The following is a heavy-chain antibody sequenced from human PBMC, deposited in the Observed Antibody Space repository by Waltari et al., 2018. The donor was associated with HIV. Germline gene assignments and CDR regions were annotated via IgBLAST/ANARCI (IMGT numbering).Heavy chain of an antibody. CDR3: AKRRAVSDLQFFYGMDV. CDR2: ISGSGVTT. CDR1: GFIFNRYV. J-gene: IGHJ6*02. D-gene: IGHD2-8*01. V-gene: IGHV3-23*01. Sequence: DVELLESGGGLVQPGGSLRLSCAGSGFIFNRYVMNWVRQAPGKGLEWVSSISGSGVTTDYTDSVKGRFSISRDNSKNTLYLQMNGLRAEDTAVYYCAKRRAVSDLQFFYGMDVWGQGTTVTVSS.